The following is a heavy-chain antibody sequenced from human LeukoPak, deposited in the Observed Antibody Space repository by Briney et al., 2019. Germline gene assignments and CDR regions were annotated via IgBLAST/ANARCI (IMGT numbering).Heavy chain of an antibody. CDR2: IYYSGST. CDR3: ARDPGPYSSRPYTPYYYYMDV. V-gene: IGHV4-59*01. Sequence: SETLSLTCTVSGGSISSYYWSWIRQPPGKGLEWIGYIYYSGSTNYNPSLKSRVTISIDTSKNQFSLKLSSVTAADTAVYYCARDPGPYSSRPYTPYYYYMDVWGKGTTVTVSS. J-gene: IGHJ6*03. D-gene: IGHD6-13*01. CDR1: GGSISSYY.